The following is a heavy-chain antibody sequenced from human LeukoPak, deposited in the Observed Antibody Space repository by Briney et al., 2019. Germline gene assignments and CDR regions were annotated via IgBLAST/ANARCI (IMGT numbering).Heavy chain of an antibody. CDR3: ATGVRFLEWLLYAFDI. CDR2: FDPEDGET. D-gene: IGHD3-3*01. J-gene: IGHJ3*02. CDR1: GYTLTELS. V-gene: IGHV1-24*01. Sequence: ASVKVSCKVSGYTLTELSMHWVRQAPGKGLEWMGGFDPEDGETIYAQKFQGRVTMTEDTSTDTAYMELSSLRSEDTAVYYCATGVRFLEWLLYAFDIWGQGTMVTVSS.